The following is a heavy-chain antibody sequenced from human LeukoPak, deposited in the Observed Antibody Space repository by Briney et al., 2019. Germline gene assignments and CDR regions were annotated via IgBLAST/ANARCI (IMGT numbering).Heavy chain of an antibody. Sequence: GGSLRLSCAASGFTFSSYSMNWVRQAPGKGLEWVSSISSSSIYIYYADSVKGRFTISRDNAKNSLYLQMNSLRAEDTAVYYCARDPDYYDSSVHFDYWGQGTLVTVSS. V-gene: IGHV3-21*01. CDR3: ARDPDYYDSSVHFDY. CDR2: ISSSSIYI. CDR1: GFTFSSYS. J-gene: IGHJ4*02. D-gene: IGHD3-22*01.